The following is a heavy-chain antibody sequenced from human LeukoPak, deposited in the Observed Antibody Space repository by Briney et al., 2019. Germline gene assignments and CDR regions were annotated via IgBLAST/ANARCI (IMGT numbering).Heavy chain of an antibody. J-gene: IGHJ4*02. CDR3: ARGWTMVAEKN. D-gene: IGHD4/OR15-4a*01. Sequence: ASVKVSCKASGYTFTSYAISWLRQAPGQGLEWMGWISGYNGNTNYAQKLQGRVTMTTDTSTNTAYMELRSLRSDDTAVYYCARGWTMVAEKNWGQGILVTVSS. CDR1: GYTFTSYA. V-gene: IGHV1-18*01. CDR2: ISGYNGNT.